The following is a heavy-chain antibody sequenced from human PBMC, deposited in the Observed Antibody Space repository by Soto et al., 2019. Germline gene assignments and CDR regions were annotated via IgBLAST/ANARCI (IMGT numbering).Heavy chain of an antibody. CDR2: IAESGGGA. Sequence: EVLLLESGGGLVQPGGSLRLSCAASGFTFSSQPMSWVRQAPGKGLEWVAAIAESGGGAAYVGSVEGRFTISRDNVKNMLYLQMNSLRVEDTAVYYCANRLVIYFLSGLPFDIWGQGTMVTVSS. CDR1: GFTFSSQP. V-gene: IGHV3-23*01. D-gene: IGHD1-26*01. CDR3: ANRLVIYFLSGLPFDI. J-gene: IGHJ3*02.